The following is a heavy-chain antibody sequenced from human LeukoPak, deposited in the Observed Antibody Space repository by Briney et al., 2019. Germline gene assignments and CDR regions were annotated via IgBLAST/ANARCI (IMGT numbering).Heavy chain of an antibody. CDR2: ITLSGGST. V-gene: IGHV3-23*01. CDR1: GFTFSCYD. Sequence: PGGSLRLSCAASGFTFSCYDMNWVRQAPGKGLEWVAAITLSGGSTFYADSVKGRFTISRDNSKNTLYLQMNSLSAEDTAVYYCAKRGNPAVGHHYLDVWGKGTTVSVSS. J-gene: IGHJ6*03. CDR3: AKRGNPAVGHHYLDV. D-gene: IGHD2-2*01.